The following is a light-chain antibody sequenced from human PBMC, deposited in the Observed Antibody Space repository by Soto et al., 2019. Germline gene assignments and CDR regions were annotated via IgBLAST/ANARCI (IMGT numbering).Light chain of an antibody. CDR1: EGISSW. CDR3: QHANSFPLT. Sequence: DIQMTQSPSPVFASVGDRVTITCRASEGISSWLAWDKQKPGKAPKLLIYDASSLQSGVPSSFSGSGSGTDFTLTISSLQPEDYATYYCQHANSFPLTFGGGTKVEIK. J-gene: IGKJ4*01. V-gene: IGKV1D-12*01. CDR2: DAS.